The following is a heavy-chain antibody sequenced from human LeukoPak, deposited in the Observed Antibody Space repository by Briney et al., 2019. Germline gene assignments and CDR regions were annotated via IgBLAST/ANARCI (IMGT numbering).Heavy chain of an antibody. D-gene: IGHD2-15*01. CDR2: IYSGGNT. V-gene: IGHV3-53*01. CDR1: GFTVSSNS. J-gene: IGHJ4*02. Sequence: AGGSLRLSCTVSGFTVSSNSWSWVRQAPGKGLEWVSFIYSGGNTHYSDSVKGRFTISRDNSKNTLHLQMNSLRAEDTAIYYCARRAGEYSHPYDYWGQGTLVTVSS. CDR3: ARRAGEYSHPYDY.